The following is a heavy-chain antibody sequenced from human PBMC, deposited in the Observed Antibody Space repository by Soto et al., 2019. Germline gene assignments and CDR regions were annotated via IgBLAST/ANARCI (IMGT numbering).Heavy chain of an antibody. D-gene: IGHD3-10*01. V-gene: IGHV4-61*01. J-gene: IGHJ4*02. CDR1: GDSVSSGTYF. CDR3: ARGSNYGSGSYYSY. CDR2: VYYSGST. Sequence: SETLSLTCTVSGDSVSSGTYFWSWIRQPPGKGLEWIGYVYYSGSTNYNPTLKSRLTMSVDTSKNQFSLKLSSVTAADTAVYYCARGSNYGSGSYYSYWGQGTLVTVSS.